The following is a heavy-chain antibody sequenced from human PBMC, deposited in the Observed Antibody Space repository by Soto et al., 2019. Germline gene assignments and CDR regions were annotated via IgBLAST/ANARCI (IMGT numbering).Heavy chain of an antibody. CDR3: ARVHDSGDYDWFAP. V-gene: IGHV1-69*01. J-gene: IGHJ5*02. Sequence: QVQLVQSGAEVKKPGSSVKVSCKASGGTFSSYAISWVRQAPGQGLEWMGGIIPIFGTANYAQKVQGRVTITADESTSTAYMELSSLRTEETAVYYCARVHDSGDYDWFAPWGQGTLVPVSS. CDR1: GGTFSSYA. D-gene: IGHD4-17*01. CDR2: IIPIFGTA.